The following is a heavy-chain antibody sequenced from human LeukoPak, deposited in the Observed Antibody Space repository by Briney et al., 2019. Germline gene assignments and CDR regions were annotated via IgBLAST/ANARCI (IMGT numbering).Heavy chain of an antibody. Sequence: SETLSLTCTVSGGSISTYYWSWIRQPPGKGLEWIGEINHSGSTNYNPSLKSRVTISVDTSKNQFSLKLSSVTAADTAVYYCARVYSYGVPFDYWGQGTLVTVSS. CDR3: ARVYSYGVPFDY. V-gene: IGHV4-34*01. J-gene: IGHJ4*02. CDR1: GGSISTYY. CDR2: INHSGST. D-gene: IGHD5-18*01.